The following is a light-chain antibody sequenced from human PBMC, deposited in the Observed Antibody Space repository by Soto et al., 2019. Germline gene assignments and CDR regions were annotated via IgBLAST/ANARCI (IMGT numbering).Light chain of an antibody. J-gene: IGKJ4*01. CDR2: KAS. V-gene: IGKV1-5*03. Sequence: DIQMTQSPSTLSASVGDRVTITCRASQSISSWLAWYQQKPGKAPNLLIYKASSLESGVPSRFIGSGSGTEFTLTIRSLQPDDFATYYCQQYNSYPLTFGGGTKVEIK. CDR3: QQYNSYPLT. CDR1: QSISSW.